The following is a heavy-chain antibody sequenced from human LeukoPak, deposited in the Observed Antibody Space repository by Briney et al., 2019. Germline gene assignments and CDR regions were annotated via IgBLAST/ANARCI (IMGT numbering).Heavy chain of an antibody. V-gene: IGHV3-21*04. CDR1: GFTFSSYS. CDR2: ISSSSYYI. Sequence: KSGGSLRLSCAASGFTFSSYSMNWVRQAPGKGLEWISSISSSSYYIYYADSVKGRFTISRDNAKNSLYLQMNSLRAEDTAVYYCAKDVVGATDYWGQGTLVTVSS. D-gene: IGHD1-26*01. J-gene: IGHJ4*02. CDR3: AKDVVGATDY.